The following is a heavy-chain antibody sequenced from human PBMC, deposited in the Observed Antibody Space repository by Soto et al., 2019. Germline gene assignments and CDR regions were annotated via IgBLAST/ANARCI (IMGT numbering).Heavy chain of an antibody. V-gene: IGHV3-15*07. CDR3: TAGEITMIGRGICTCALDI. CDR1: GFTFSNAW. D-gene: IGHD3-22*01. Sequence: PGGSLRLSCAASGFTFSNAWMNWVRQAPGKGLEWVGRIKSKTDGGTTDYAAPVKGRFTISRDDSKNTLYLQMNSLKTEDTAVYYCTAGEITMIGRGICTCALDIWGQGTMVTVSS. J-gene: IGHJ3*02. CDR2: IKSKTDGGTT.